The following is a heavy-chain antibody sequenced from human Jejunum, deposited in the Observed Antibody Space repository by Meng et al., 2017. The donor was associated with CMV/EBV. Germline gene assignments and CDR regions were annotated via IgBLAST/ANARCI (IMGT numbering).Heavy chain of an antibody. V-gene: IGHV3-30*03. CDR2: ISFDGSG. D-gene: IGHD1-26*01. J-gene: IGHJ4*02. Sequence: LSCAASGFIFSNHAMHWVRQPTGKGLEWVAVISFDGSGYYVDSVKGRFTISRDNSKNTLYLQMNSLRAEDTALYYCVGEVGARDFNYWGQGTLVTVSS. CDR3: VGEVGARDFNY. CDR1: GFIFSNHA.